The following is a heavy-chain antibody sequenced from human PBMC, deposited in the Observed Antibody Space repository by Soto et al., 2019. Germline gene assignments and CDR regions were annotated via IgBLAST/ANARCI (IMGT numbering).Heavy chain of an antibody. V-gene: IGHV1-2*04. CDR2: INPNSGGT. D-gene: IGHD3-10*01. J-gene: IGHJ6*03. Sequence: GASVKVSCKASGYTFTGYYMHWVRQAPEQGLEWMGWINPNSGGTNYAQKFQGWVTMTRDTSISTAYMELSRLRSDDTAVYYCARGEGADGSGSYRDYYYMDVWGKGTTVTVS. CDR1: GYTFTGYY. CDR3: ARGEGADGSGSYRDYYYMDV.